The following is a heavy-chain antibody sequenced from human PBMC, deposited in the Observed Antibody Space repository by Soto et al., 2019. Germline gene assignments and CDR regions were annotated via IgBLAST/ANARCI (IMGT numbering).Heavy chain of an antibody. J-gene: IGHJ4*02. V-gene: IGHV1-69*02. D-gene: IGHD2-2*02. CDR3: SMEYCSSTSWYRDY. CDR2: IIPILDIA. CDR1: GGTFSSYT. Sequence: QVQLVQSGAEVKKPGSSVKVSCTASGGTFSSYTISWVRQAPGQGLEWMGRIIPILDIANYAHKFQGRVTITADKSTIKADLELSSLRSEYTAVYYASMEYCSSTSWYRDYWGQGTLVKVSS.